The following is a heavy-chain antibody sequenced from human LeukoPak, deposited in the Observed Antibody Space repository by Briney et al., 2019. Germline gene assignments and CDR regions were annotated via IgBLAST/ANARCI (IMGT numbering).Heavy chain of an antibody. J-gene: IGHJ5*02. CDR1: GGTFSSYA. Sequence: ASVKVSCKASGGTFSSYAISWVRQAPGQGLEWMGGIIPIFGTANYAEKFQGRVTITADESTSTAYMELSSLRSEDTAVYYCARVAATWFDPWGQGTLVTVSS. CDR3: ARVAATWFDP. D-gene: IGHD2-15*01. V-gene: IGHV1-69*13. CDR2: IIPIFGTA.